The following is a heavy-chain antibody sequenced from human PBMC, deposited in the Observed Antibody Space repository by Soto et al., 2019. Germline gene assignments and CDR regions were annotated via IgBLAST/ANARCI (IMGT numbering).Heavy chain of an antibody. CDR3: ARLTAALYYYYGMDI. CDR2: IDPSDSYT. D-gene: IGHD6-13*01. V-gene: IGHV5-10-1*01. CDR1: GYSFTSYW. Sequence: GESLKISCKGSGYSFTSYWISWVRQMPGKGLEWMGRIDPSDSYTNYSPSFQGHVTISADKSISTAYLQWSSLKASDTAMYYCARLTAALYYYYGMDIWGQGTTVTVSS. J-gene: IGHJ6*02.